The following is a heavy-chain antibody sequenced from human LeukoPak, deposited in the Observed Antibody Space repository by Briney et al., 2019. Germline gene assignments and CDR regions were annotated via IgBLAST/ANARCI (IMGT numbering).Heavy chain of an antibody. CDR3: ARVRGGN. V-gene: IGHV3-74*01. D-gene: IGHD3-16*01. CDR1: GFAFSDFW. CDR2: INEHGTT. J-gene: IGHJ4*02. Sequence: GGSLRLSCAASGFAFSDFWMYWVRQAPGKGLVWISNINEHGTTAYADSVKGRFTISRDNAKNILYLQMNSLRAEDTAVYYCARVRGGNWGQGTLVTVSS.